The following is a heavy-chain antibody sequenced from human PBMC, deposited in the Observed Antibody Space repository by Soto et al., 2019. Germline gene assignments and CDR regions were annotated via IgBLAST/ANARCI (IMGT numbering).Heavy chain of an antibody. CDR3: AKDLGFYEYGDVNWYFDL. J-gene: IGHJ2*01. CDR2: ISGSGGST. CDR1: GFTFSSYA. Sequence: EVQLLESGGGLVQPGGSLRLSCAASGFTFSSYAMSWVRQAPGKGLEWVSAISGSGGSTYYADSVKGRFTISRDNSKNRLYLQMNSPGAEHTAVYYCAKDLGFYEYGDVNWYFDLWGRGTLVTVSS. D-gene: IGHD4-17*01. V-gene: IGHV3-23*01.